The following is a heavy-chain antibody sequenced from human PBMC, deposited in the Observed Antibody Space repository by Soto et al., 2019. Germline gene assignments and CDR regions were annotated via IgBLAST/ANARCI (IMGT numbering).Heavy chain of an antibody. J-gene: IGHJ4*02. CDR2: TYYRSKWYN. CDR1: GDSVSSNSAA. Sequence: SQTLSLTCAISGDSVSSNSAAWNWIRQSPSRGLEWLGRTYYRSKWYNDYAVSVKSRITINPDTSKNQFSLQLNSVTPEDTAVYYCARVRRIKGEGSSGWYYFDYWGQGTLVTVSS. V-gene: IGHV6-1*01. D-gene: IGHD6-19*01. CDR3: ARVRRIKGEGSSGWYYFDY.